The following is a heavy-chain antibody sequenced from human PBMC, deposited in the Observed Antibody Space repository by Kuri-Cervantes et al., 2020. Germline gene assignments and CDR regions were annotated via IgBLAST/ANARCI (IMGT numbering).Heavy chain of an antibody. J-gene: IGHJ4*02. D-gene: IGHD1-7*01. CDR2: ISSSGSTI. V-gene: IGHV3-48*04. CDR3: ARAPNNWNYYLYYFDY. CDR1: GFTFSSYW. Sequence: GESLKISCAASGFTFSSYWMSWVRQAPGKGLEWVSYISSSGSTIYYADSVKGRFTISRDNAKNSLYLQMNSLRAEDTAVYYCARAPNNWNYYLYYFDYWGQGTLVTVSS.